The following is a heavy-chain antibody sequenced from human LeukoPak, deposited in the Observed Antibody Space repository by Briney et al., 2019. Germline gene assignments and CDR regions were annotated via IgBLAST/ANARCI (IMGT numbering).Heavy chain of an antibody. CDR1: GGSISSYY. CDR2: IYYSGST. J-gene: IGHJ4*02. CDR3: VGSSGWYRGDY. D-gene: IGHD6-19*01. Sequence: SETLSLTCTVSGGSISSYYWSWIRQPPGKGLEWIGYIYYSGSTNYNPSLKSRVTISVDTSKNQFSLKLSSVTAADTAVYYCVGSSGWYRGDYWGQGTLVTVSS. V-gene: IGHV4-59*01.